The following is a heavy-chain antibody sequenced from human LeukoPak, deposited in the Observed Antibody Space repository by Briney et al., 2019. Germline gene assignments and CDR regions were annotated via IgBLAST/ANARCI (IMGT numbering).Heavy chain of an antibody. V-gene: IGHV1-18*01. Sequence: ASVKVSCKASGGTFSSYAISWVRQAPGQGLEWMGWISAYNGNTNYAQKLQGRVTMTTDTSTSTAYMELRSLRSDDTAVYYCARDRGIVLMVYAGFDYWGQGTLVTVSS. D-gene: IGHD2-8*01. CDR2: ISAYNGNT. CDR1: GGTFSSYA. J-gene: IGHJ4*02. CDR3: ARDRGIVLMVYAGFDY.